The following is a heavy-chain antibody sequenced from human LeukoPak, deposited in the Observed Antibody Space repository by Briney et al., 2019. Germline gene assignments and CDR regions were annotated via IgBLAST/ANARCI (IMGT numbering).Heavy chain of an antibody. CDR3: ARQPMTTVNWFDP. D-gene: IGHD4-17*01. J-gene: IGHJ5*02. CDR2: IYYSGST. CDR1: GGSISSSSYY. V-gene: IGHV4-39*01. Sequence: SETLSLTCTVSGGSISSSSYYWGWIRQPPGKGLEWIGSIYYSGSTYYNPSLKSRVTISVDTSKNQFSLKLSPVTAADTAVYYCARQPMTTVNWFDPWGQGTLVTVSS.